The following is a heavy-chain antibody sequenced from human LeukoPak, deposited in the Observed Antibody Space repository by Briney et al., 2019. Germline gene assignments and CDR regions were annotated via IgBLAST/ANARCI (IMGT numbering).Heavy chain of an antibody. V-gene: IGHV1-69*04. D-gene: IGHD3-22*01. CDR1: GGTFSSYA. CDR2: IIPILGIA. CDR3: ARDRGYDSSGYSPTGPLFDY. Sequence: SVKVSCKASGGTFSSYAISWGRQAPGQGLEWMGRIIPILGIANYAQKFQGRVTITADKSTSTAYMELSSLRSEDTAVYYCARDRGYDSSGYSPTGPLFDYWGQVTLLTVSS. J-gene: IGHJ4*02.